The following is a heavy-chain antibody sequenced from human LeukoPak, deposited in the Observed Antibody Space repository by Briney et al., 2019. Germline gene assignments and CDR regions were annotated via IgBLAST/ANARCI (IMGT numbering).Heavy chain of an antibody. V-gene: IGHV3-43*02. CDR1: GFTFDDCS. CDR3: AKDFSGVVGASID. CDR2: ITGDGFIT. J-gene: IGHJ4*02. Sequence: GGSLRLSCAASGFTFDDCSMHWVRQAPGKGLEWVSLITGDGFITHYADSVKGRFTISRDNSANSLYLQMNSLRTEDTALYYCAKDFSGVVGASIDWGRGALVTVSS. D-gene: IGHD1-26*01.